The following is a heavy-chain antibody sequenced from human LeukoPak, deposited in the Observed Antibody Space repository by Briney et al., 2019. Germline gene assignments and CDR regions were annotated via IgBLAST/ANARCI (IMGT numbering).Heavy chain of an antibody. CDR3: ARGYFGSGTYSNYFDD. D-gene: IGHD3-10*01. CDR1: GGSISSYY. Sequence: PSETLSLTCTVSGGSISSYYWSWIRQPPGKGLEWIGYIYYSGSTNYNPSLKSRVTISVDTSKNQCSLTLSSVTAADTAVYYCARGYFGSGTYSNYFDDWGQGALVTVSS. CDR2: IYYSGST. V-gene: IGHV4-59*12. J-gene: IGHJ4*02.